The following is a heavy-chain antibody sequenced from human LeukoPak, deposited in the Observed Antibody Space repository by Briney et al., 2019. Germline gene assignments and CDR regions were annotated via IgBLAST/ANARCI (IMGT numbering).Heavy chain of an antibody. CDR1: GFIFSNHA. Sequence: GGSLRLSCAASGFIFSNHAMSWVRQAPGKGLEWVSAISGTGGSTYYADSVKGRFTISRDNSKNTLYLQMNSLRADDTDVYYCARHLHYYGSGNYYYYFYAMDVWGQGTTVTVSS. CDR2: ISGTGGST. D-gene: IGHD3-10*01. CDR3: ARHLHYYGSGNYYYYFYAMDV. J-gene: IGHJ6*02. V-gene: IGHV3-23*01.